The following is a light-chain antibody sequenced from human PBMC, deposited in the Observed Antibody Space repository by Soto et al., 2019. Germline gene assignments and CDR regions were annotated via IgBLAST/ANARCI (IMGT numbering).Light chain of an antibody. J-gene: IGKJ1*01. Sequence: EIALAQSPGTLSLSPGERATLSCRASQSVSRSYLAWYQQKPGQSPRLLIYESSNRATGIAARFSGSGSGTEFTLTISSLQPDDFATYYCQHYNSYSEAFGQGTKVDIK. CDR3: QHYNSYSEA. CDR2: ESS. CDR1: QSVSRSY. V-gene: IGKV3-20*01.